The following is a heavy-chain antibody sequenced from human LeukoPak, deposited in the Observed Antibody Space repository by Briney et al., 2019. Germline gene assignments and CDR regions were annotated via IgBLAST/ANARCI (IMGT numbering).Heavy chain of an antibody. Sequence: SQTLSLTCAIPGDSVSSNNAGWTWIRQSPSRGLEWLGRTYYRSKWYNDYAVSVKSRITISPDTSKSQFSLQLNSVTPEDTAVYYCARAVAGRLDYWGQGTLVTVSS. J-gene: IGHJ4*02. V-gene: IGHV6-1*01. CDR3: ARAVAGRLDY. D-gene: IGHD6-19*01. CDR1: GDSVSSNNAG. CDR2: TYYRSKWYN.